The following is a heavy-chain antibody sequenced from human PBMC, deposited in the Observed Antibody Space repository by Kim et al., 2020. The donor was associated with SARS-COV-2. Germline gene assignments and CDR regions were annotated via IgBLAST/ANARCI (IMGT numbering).Heavy chain of an antibody. J-gene: IGHJ4*02. D-gene: IGHD5-12*01. CDR3: AKESRRWLQLGKFAGFDY. CDR2: ISYDGSNK. V-gene: IGHV3-30*18. Sequence: GGSLRLSCAASGFTFSSYGMHWVRQAPGKGLEWVAVISYDGSNKYYADSVKGRFTISRDNSKNTLYLQMNSLRAEDTAVYYCAKESRRWLQLGKFAGFDYWGQGTLVTVSS. CDR1: GFTFSSYG.